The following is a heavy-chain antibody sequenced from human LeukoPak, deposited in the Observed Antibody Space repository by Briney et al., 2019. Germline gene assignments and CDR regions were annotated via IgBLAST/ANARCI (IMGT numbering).Heavy chain of an antibody. J-gene: IGHJ5*02. CDR3: AKGYGSGSYDS. D-gene: IGHD3-10*01. Sequence: GGSLRLSCAASGFTFSSYWMHWVRQAPGKGLVWVSRINSDGSSTSYADSVKGRFTISRDNSKNTLYLQMNSLRAEDTAVYYCAKGYGSGSYDSWGQGTLVTVSS. V-gene: IGHV3-74*01. CDR1: GFTFSSYW. CDR2: INSDGSST.